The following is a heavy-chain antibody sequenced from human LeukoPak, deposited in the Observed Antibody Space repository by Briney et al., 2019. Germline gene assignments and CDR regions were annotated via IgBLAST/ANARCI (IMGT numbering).Heavy chain of an antibody. CDR2: IYHSGST. CDR3: ARLVSSCSSTSCYDYGGYYMDV. V-gene: IGHV4-4*02. D-gene: IGHD2-2*01. Sequence: PSETLSLTCAVSGGSISSSNWWSWVRQPPGKGLEWIGEIYHSGSTNYNPSLKSRVTISVDKSKNQFSLKLSSVTAADTAVYYCARLVSSCSSTSCYDYGGYYMDVWGKGTTVTISS. J-gene: IGHJ6*03. CDR1: GGSISSSNW.